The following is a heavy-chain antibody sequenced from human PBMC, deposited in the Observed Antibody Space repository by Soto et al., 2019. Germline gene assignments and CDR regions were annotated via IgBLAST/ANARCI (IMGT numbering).Heavy chain of an antibody. D-gene: IGHD3-10*01. CDR3: ANTKRPVRGYYFDY. CDR1: GFTISSYA. V-gene: IGHV3-23*01. Sequence: GGSLRLSCAASGFTISSYAMSWVRQDPGKGLEWVSAISGSGGSTYYVDSVKGRFTISRDNSKNTLYLQMNSLRAEDTAVYYCANTKRPVRGYYFDYWGQGTLVTVSS. J-gene: IGHJ4*02. CDR2: ISGSGGST.